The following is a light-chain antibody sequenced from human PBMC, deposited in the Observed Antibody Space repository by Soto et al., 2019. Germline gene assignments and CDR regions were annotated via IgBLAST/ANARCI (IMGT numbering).Light chain of an antibody. CDR3: QKYGSSPLT. CDR2: DAS. CDR1: QSVRNSL. V-gene: IGKV3-20*01. J-gene: IGKJ4*01. Sequence: EIVLTQSPGTLSLSPGESATLSCRASQSVRNSLLAWYQQKTGQPPRLLIYDASTRATATPERFSGSGSGADLTLTISSLEPEDLAVYYCQKYGSSPLTFGGGTKVDIK.